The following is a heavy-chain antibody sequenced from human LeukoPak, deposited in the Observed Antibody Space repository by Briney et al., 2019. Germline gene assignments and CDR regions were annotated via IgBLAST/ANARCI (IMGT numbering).Heavy chain of an antibody. D-gene: IGHD3-10*01. Sequence: GGSLRLSCAASGFTFDDYAMHWVRQAPGKGLEWVSLISGDGGSTYYADSVKGRFTISRDDARNSLYLQMNSLRAEDMAVYFCVRDLLGSGSTTAYLYHWGQGTLVTVSS. CDR2: ISGDGGST. CDR3: VRDLLGSGSTTAYLYH. J-gene: IGHJ1*01. CDR1: GFTFDDYA. V-gene: IGHV3-43*02.